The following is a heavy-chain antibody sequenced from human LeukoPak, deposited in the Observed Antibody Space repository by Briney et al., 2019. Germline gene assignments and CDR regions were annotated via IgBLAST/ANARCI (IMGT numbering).Heavy chain of an antibody. J-gene: IGHJ3*02. CDR3: AREGGGYYYAPRAFDI. V-gene: IGHV4-4*07. Sequence: SETLSLTCTVSGGSISSYYWSWIRQPAGKGLEWIGRIYTSGSTNYNPSLKSRVTMSVDTSKNQFSLKLSSVTAADTAVYYCAREGGGYYYAPRAFDIWGQGTMVTVSS. D-gene: IGHD3-22*01. CDR2: IYTSGST. CDR1: GGSISSYY.